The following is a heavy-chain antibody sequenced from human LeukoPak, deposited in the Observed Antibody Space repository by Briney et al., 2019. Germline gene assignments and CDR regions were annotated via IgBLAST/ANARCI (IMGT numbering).Heavy chain of an antibody. Sequence: PGGSLRLSCAASGFTFSNRSMSWVRQAPGKGLEWVSTIGASDGTTYYADSVKGRFTISRDNSKNTLCLQMNSLRAEDTAIYYCAKLLPNWGQGTLVTVSS. CDR1: GFTFSNRS. J-gene: IGHJ4*02. CDR3: AKLLPN. V-gene: IGHV3-23*01. CDR2: IGASDGTT.